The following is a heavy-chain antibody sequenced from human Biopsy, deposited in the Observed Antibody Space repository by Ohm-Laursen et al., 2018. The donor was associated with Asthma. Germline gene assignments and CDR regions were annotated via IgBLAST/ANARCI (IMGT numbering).Heavy chain of an antibody. CDR1: LASIDTGGSSGGYY. D-gene: IGHD3-3*01. CDR3: ARRITIFGVVQKDHGMDA. J-gene: IGHJ6*02. Sequence: GTLSLTCTVSLASIDTGGSSGGYYWSWIRQTPGKGLEWMGYIYHSGDTYYNPSLKNRVTISRDTSKNQFSLRLTSVTAADTAVYFCARRITIFGVVQKDHGMDAWGQGTTVIVSS. CDR2: IYHSGDT. V-gene: IGHV4-39*01.